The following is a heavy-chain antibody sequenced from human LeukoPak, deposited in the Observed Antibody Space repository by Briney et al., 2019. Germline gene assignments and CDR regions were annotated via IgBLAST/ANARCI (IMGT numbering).Heavy chain of an antibody. CDR2: IYTSGST. V-gene: IGHV4-4*07. J-gene: IGHJ4*02. CDR3: ARHSRYYGSGRRLDY. CDR1: GGSISSYY. D-gene: IGHD3-10*01. Sequence: PSETLSLTCTVSGGSISSYYWSWIRRPAGKGLEWIGRIYTSGSTNYNPSLKSRVTMSVDTSKNQFSLKLSSVTAADTAVYYCARHSRYYGSGRRLDYWGQGTLVTVSS.